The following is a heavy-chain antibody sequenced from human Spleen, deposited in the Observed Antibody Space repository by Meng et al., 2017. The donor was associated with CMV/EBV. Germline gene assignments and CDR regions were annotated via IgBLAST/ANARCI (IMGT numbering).Heavy chain of an antibody. CDR3: ARERVSSRFLEWLLSGGMDV. V-gene: IGHV1-46*01. CDR2: INPSGGST. D-gene: IGHD3-3*01. CDR1: GYTFTGYY. Sequence: ASVKVSCKASGYTFTGYYIHWVRQAPGQGLEWMGIINPSGGSTSYAQKFQGRVTMTRDTSTSTVYMELSSLRSEDTAVYYCARERVSSRFLEWLLSGGMDVWGQGTTVTVSS. J-gene: IGHJ6*02.